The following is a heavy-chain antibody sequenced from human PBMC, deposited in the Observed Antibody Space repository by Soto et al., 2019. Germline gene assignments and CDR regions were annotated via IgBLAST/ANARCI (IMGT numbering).Heavy chain of an antibody. CDR3: ARTIAAAGGRRDFDL. Sequence: QVQLVESGGGLVKPGGSLRLSCAASGFTFSDYYMSWIRQAPGKGLEWVSYISSSSSYTNYADSVKGRFTISRDNAKNSLYLQMNRLRDEDTAVYHCARTIAAAGGRRDFDLWGRGTLVTVSS. V-gene: IGHV3-11*05. CDR2: ISSSSSYT. D-gene: IGHD6-13*01. CDR1: GFTFSDYY. J-gene: IGHJ2*01.